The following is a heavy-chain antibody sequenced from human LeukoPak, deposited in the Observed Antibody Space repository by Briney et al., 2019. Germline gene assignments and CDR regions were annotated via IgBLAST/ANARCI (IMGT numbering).Heavy chain of an antibody. V-gene: IGHV3-23*01. CDR3: AKGPLIEVAGTTWHY. J-gene: IGHJ4*02. Sequence: PGGSLRLSCVGSGFLFKLFAVGWVRQAPGKGLEWGSVIGGTIEETDYADSVRGDFTISRDNSKNTLYLQMNSLGAEDAAVYYCAKGPLIEVAGTTWHYWGQGTLVTVSS. CDR1: GFLFKLFA. D-gene: IGHD6-19*01. CDR2: IGGTIEET.